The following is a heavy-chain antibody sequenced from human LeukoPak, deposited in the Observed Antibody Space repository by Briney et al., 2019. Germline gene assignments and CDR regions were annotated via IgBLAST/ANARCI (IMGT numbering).Heavy chain of an antibody. CDR3: ARYYTDYSNYFGVDY. CDR2: IYYSGST. Sequence: SETLSLTCSVSGTSISSYHWSWIRQHPGKGLEWIGNIYYSGSTFYNPSLKSRLTISVDTSKNQFSLKLSSVTAADTAVYYCARYYTDYSNYFGVDYWGQGTLVTVSS. V-gene: IGHV4-59*06. CDR1: GTSISSYH. D-gene: IGHD4-11*01. J-gene: IGHJ4*02.